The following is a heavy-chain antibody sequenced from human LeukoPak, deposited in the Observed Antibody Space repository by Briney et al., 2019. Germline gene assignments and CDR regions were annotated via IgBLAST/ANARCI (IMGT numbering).Heavy chain of an antibody. D-gene: IGHD1-26*01. CDR2: INSDGSST. CDR3: AKSGSYHALGY. CDR1: VFTFSSQW. Sequence: GGSLRLSCASSVFTFSSQWMHCVRQAPGRGRLWVSHINSDGSSTSYADSVEGRFTISRDNAKNTLYLQMNSVRVEHTAGYYRAKSGSYHALGYGRQRALGSLSS. J-gene: IGHJ4*02. V-gene: IGHV3-74*01.